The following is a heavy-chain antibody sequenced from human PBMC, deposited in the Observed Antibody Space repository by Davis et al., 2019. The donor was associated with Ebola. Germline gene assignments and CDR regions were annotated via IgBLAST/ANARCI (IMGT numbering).Heavy chain of an antibody. D-gene: IGHD4-23*01. CDR3: ARENGGNSHFDY. J-gene: IGHJ4*02. Sequence: ASVKVSCKASGYTFNSYGITWVRQAPGQGLEWMGWISVYNGNTNYAQKLQGRVTMTTDTSTSTAYMELRSLRSDDTAVYYCARENGGNSHFDYWGQGTLVTVSS. V-gene: IGHV1-18*01. CDR1: GYTFNSYG. CDR2: ISVYNGNT.